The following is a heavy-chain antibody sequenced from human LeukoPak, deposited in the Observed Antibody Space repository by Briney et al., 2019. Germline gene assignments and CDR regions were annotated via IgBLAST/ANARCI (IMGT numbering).Heavy chain of an antibody. J-gene: IGHJ5*02. V-gene: IGHV3-23*01. D-gene: IGHD3-9*01. CDR1: GFTFSSYA. CDR2: ISGSGGST. CDR3: ATGYYDILTGYPRRTNWFDP. Sequence: GGSLRLSCAASGFTFSSYAMSWVRQAPGKGLEWVSAISGSGGSTYYADSVKGRFTISRDNSKNTLYLQMNSLRAEDTAVYYCATGYYDILTGYPRRTNWFDPWGQGPLVTVSS.